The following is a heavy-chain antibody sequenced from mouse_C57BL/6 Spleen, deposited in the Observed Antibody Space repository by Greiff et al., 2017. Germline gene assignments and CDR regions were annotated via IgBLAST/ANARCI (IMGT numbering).Heavy chain of an antibody. Sequence: EVQGVESGGDLVKPGGSLKLSCAASGFTISSYGMSWVRQTPDKRLEWVATISSGGSYTYYPDSVKGRFTISRDNAKNTLDLQMSSLKSEDTSMYYCARPSYGGAMDYWGQGTSVTVSS. CDR2: ISSGGSYT. D-gene: IGHD1-1*01. J-gene: IGHJ4*01. V-gene: IGHV5-6*01. CDR3: ARPSYGGAMDY. CDR1: GFTISSYG.